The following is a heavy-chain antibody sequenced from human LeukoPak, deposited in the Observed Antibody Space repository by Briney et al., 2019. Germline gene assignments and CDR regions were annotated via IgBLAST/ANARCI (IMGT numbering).Heavy chain of an antibody. CDR1: GGSISSGGYY. D-gene: IGHD1-26*01. V-gene: IGHV4-31*03. J-gene: IGHJ4*02. CDR2: IYYSGST. Sequence: PSETLSLTCTVSGGSISSGGYYWSWIRQHPGKGLEWIGYIYYSGSTYYNPSLKSRVTISVDASKNQFSLKLSSVTAADTAVYYCARQGVDSGSYYGALYYFDYWGQGTLVTVSS. CDR3: ARQGVDSGSYYGALYYFDY.